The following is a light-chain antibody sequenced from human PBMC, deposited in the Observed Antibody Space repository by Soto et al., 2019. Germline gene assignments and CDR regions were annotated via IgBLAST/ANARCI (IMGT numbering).Light chain of an antibody. CDR2: EVS. J-gene: IGLJ1*01. CDR3: CSYAGSSPYV. V-gene: IGLV2-23*02. CDR1: SSDVGSYNL. Sequence: QSALTQPASVSASPGQSITISCTGTSSDVGSYNLVSWYQQHPGKAPKLMIYEVSKRPSGVSNRFSGSKSGNTASLTISGLQAEDEADYYCCSYAGSSPYVFGTGTKVT.